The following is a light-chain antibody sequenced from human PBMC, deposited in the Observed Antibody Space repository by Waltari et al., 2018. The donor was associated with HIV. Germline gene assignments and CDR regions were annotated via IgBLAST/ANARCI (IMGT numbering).Light chain of an antibody. CDR2: GAS. Sequence: EIVLTQSPGTLSLSLGERATLPCRASQSVSSSYLAWYQQKPGQAPRLLIYGASSRATGIPDRFGGSGSGTDFTLTISRLEPEDFAVYYCQQYGSSPPCSFGQGTKLEIK. CDR1: QSVSSSY. CDR3: QQYGSSPPCS. V-gene: IGKV3-20*01. J-gene: IGKJ2*04.